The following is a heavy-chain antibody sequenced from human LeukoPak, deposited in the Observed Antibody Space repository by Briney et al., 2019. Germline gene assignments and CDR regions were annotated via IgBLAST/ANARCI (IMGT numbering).Heavy chain of an antibody. CDR1: GYNFDRYG. CDR2: ISTYNGNT. D-gene: IGHD2-2*01. V-gene: IGHV1-18*04. CDR3: ARDLEHCRNIICSNSAY. Sequence: PVASVKVSCKGSGYNFDRYGVNWVRQAPGQGLEWVGWISTYNGNTFYAQKFEGRVTMTTDTSTNTVYMDLRSLRSDDTAVYYCARDLEHCRNIICSNSAYWGQGTLVTVSS. J-gene: IGHJ4*02.